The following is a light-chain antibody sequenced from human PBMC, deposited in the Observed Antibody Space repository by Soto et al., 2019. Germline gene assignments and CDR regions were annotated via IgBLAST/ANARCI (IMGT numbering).Light chain of an antibody. CDR1: SSDVGGYNY. V-gene: IGLV2-14*01. CDR3: SSYTGSSTPYV. Sequence: QSALTQPASVSGSPGQSITISCTGTSSDVGGYNYVSWYQQHPGKAPKVMIYEVTNRPSGVSNPFSGSKSDNTASLTISGLQAEDEADYYCSSYTGSSTPYVFGTGTKLTVL. CDR2: EVT. J-gene: IGLJ1*01.